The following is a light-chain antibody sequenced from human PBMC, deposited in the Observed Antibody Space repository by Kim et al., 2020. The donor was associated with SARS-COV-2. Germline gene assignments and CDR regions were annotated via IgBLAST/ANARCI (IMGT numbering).Light chain of an antibody. CDR3: LQDYNFPRT. J-gene: IGKJ1*01. CDR1: QSVRNN. Sequence: ASVRDRDTTTCRARQSVRNNLGWYQQKPGKTPKLLIYTASSLQSRVPSRFSVSVSGTDFTLTISSLQPEDFATYYCLQDYNFPRTFAQRTKVYIK. V-gene: IGKV1-6*01. CDR2: TAS.